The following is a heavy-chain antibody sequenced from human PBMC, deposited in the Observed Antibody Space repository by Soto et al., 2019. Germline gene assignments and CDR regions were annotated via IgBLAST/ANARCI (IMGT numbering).Heavy chain of an antibody. CDR1: GGSFSGYY. V-gene: IGHV4-34*01. CDR3: ARHLGASTSSAGRWFDP. D-gene: IGHD2-2*01. CDR2: INHSGST. J-gene: IGHJ5*02. Sequence: SETLSLTCAVYGGSFSGYYWSWIRQPPGKGLEWIGEINHSGSTNYNPSLKSRVTISVDTSKNQFSLKLSSVTAADTAVYYCARHLGASTSSAGRWFDPWGQGTLVTVSS.